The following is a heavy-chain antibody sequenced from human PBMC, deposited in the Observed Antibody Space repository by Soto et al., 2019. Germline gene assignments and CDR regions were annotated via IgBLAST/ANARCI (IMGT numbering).Heavy chain of an antibody. CDR2: IYFPGST. Sequence: SETLSLTCTVSGGSISSYYWSWIRQPPGKGLEWIGYIYFPGSTQYTPSLLSRVTISVDTSKNPYSLKLSSVTAAETAVYYCAREPDNWLDPWGPGTRGTVSS. CDR1: GGSISSYY. J-gene: IGHJ5*02. CDR3: AREPDNWLDP. V-gene: IGHV4-59*01.